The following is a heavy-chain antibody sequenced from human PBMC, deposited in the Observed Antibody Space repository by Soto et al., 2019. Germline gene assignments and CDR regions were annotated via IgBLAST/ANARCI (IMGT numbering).Heavy chain of an antibody. CDR2: INHSGST. CDR1: GGSFSGYY. D-gene: IGHD6-19*01. J-gene: IGHJ4*02. CDR3: ARAPKQWLVLGGFDY. V-gene: IGHV4-34*01. Sequence: SETLSLTCAVYGGSFSGYYWSWIRQPPGKGLEWIGEINHSGSTNYNPSLKSRVTISVDTSKNQFSLKLSSVTAADTAVYCCARAPKQWLVLGGFDYWGQGTLVTVSS.